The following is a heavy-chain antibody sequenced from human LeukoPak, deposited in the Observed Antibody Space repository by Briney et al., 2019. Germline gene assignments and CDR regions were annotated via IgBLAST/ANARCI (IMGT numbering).Heavy chain of an antibody. D-gene: IGHD3-22*01. Sequence: GGSLRLSCAASGFTFNSFAIHWVRQAPGKGLEWVAVMSYDGNNNADSVKGRFTSSRDNSKNTLYLQMNSLRAEDTALYYCAKDGLYYDGSEHVYYFDSWGQGTLVTVSS. J-gene: IGHJ4*02. V-gene: IGHV3-30*04. CDR2: MSYDGNN. CDR3: AKDGLYYDGSEHVYYFDS. CDR1: GFTFNSFA.